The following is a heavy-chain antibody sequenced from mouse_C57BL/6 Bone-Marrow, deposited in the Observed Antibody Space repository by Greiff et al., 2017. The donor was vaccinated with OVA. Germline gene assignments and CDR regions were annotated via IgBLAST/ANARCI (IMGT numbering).Heavy chain of an antibody. D-gene: IGHD1-1*02. J-gene: IGHJ3*01. Sequence: VQLQQSGAELARPGASVKLSCTASGYTFTSYGISWVKQRTGQGLEWIGEIYPRSGNTYYNEKFKGKATLTADKSSSTAYMELRSLTSEDSAVYFCAIWSFAYWGQGTLVTVSA. CDR3: AIWSFAY. CDR1: GYTFTSYG. CDR2: IYPRSGNT. V-gene: IGHV1-81*01.